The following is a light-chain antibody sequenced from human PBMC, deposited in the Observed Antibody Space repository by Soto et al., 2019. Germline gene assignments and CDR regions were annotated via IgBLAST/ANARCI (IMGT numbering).Light chain of an antibody. V-gene: IGKV3-15*01. J-gene: IGKJ3*01. CDR2: GAS. Sequence: EIVMTQSPATLSVSPGERATLSCRASQSISSDLAWYQQRPGQAPSLLIYGASTRATGIPARFSSSGSGTEFTLPISSLQSEDVAVYYCQQYNKWPPRFTFGPGTKVEIK. CDR1: QSISSD. CDR3: QQYNKWPPRFT.